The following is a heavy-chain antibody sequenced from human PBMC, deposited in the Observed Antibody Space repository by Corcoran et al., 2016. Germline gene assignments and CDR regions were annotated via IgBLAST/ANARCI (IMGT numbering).Heavy chain of an antibody. CDR1: GYRFTTSW. CDR3: ARQTRSGVDV. CDR2: IYPGDSDT. J-gene: IGHJ6*02. D-gene: IGHD2-15*01. Sequence: EVQLVQSGAEVKKPGESLKISCQGSGYRFTTSWIAWVRQMPGEGLESMGVIYPGDSDTRYSPSFQGQVTISAAKSISTAYLQWSSLKASDTAMYYCARQTRSGVDVWGQGNPGHRLL. V-gene: IGHV5-51*01.